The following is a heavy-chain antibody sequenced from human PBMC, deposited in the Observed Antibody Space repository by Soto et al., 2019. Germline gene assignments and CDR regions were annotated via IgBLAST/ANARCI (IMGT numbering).Heavy chain of an antibody. J-gene: IGHJ6*02. Sequence: PGGFLRLSCAASGFTFSSYWMHWVRQAPGKGLVWVSRINSDGSSTSYADSVKGRFTISRDNAKNTLYLQMNSLRAEDTAVYYCAREFPNPPGTSADYYYYGMDVWGQGTTVTVSS. D-gene: IGHD2-2*01. V-gene: IGHV3-74*01. CDR1: GFTFSSYW. CDR2: INSDGSST. CDR3: AREFPNPPGTSADYYYYGMDV.